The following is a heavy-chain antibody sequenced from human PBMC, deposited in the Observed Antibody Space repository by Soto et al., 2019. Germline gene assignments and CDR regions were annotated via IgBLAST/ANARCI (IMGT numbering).Heavy chain of an antibody. J-gene: IGHJ4*02. CDR3: ARVSDY. CDR2: INHSGSA. CDR1: GGSFIDYS. Sequence: QVLLQQWGAGRLTPSETLSLTCAVYGGSFIDYSWGWIRQSPGTGLEWIGEINHSGSANYNPSLKSRVTISVDTSKSQFSLKLYSVTAADAAVYYCARVSDYWSQGTLVTVSS. V-gene: IGHV4-34*01.